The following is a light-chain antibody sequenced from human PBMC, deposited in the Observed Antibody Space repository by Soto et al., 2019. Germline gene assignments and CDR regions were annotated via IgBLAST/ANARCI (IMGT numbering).Light chain of an antibody. V-gene: IGLV2-11*01. CDR2: EVT. Sequence: QSALTQPRSVSGSPGQSVTSSCTGSSSDVGAYNNVSWYQQHPGKAPKLLVYEVTKRPSGVPDRSSCSKSDNTASLTISGLQGDDEADYYCCSYAGRYIYVLFGGGTKVTVL. CDR1: SSDVGAYNN. CDR3: CSYAGRYIYVL. J-gene: IGLJ2*01.